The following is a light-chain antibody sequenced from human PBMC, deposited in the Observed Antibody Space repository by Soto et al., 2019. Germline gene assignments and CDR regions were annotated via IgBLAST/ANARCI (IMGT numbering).Light chain of an antibody. Sequence: EIVMTQSPATLSVSPGERATLSCRASQSVSSNLAWYQQKPGQAPRLLIYVASTRATGIPARFSGSGSGTEFTLTIRSLQSEDFAVYYCQQYNNWLGTFGQGTKVEIK. V-gene: IGKV3-15*01. CDR1: QSVSSN. CDR3: QQYNNWLGT. CDR2: VAS. J-gene: IGKJ1*01.